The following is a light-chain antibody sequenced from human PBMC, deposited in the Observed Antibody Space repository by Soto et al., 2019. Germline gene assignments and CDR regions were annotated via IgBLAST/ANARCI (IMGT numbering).Light chain of an antibody. V-gene: IGKV1-5*03. J-gene: IGKJ1*01. CDR3: QQYNSYSWT. Sequence: DIPMTQSPSSLSASVGDRVTITCRASQSISSYLNWYQQKPGKAPKLLIYKASSLESGVPSRFSGSGSGTEFTLTISSLQPDDFATYYCQQYNSYSWTFGQGTKVDIK. CDR2: KAS. CDR1: QSISSY.